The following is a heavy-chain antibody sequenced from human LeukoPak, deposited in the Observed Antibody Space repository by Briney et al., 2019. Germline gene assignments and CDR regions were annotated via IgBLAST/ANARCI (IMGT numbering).Heavy chain of an antibody. J-gene: IGHJ6*03. CDR2: IIPIFGTA. Sequence: ASVKVSCKASGGTFNSYAMIWVQQAPGQGLEWMGGIIPIFGTANYAQKFQGRVTITTDESTSTAYMELSSLRSEDTAVYYCARDRSGYGHYYYYYYMDVWGKGTTVTVSS. D-gene: IGHD5-12*01. V-gene: IGHV1-69*05. CDR1: GGTFNSYA. CDR3: ARDRSGYGHYYYYYYMDV.